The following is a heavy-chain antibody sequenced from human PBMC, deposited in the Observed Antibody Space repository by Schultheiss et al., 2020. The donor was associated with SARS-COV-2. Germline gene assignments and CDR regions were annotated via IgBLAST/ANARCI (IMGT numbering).Heavy chain of an antibody. CDR3: ARNAARLITRAQFDY. CDR2: ISGSGGST. CDR1: GFTFSSYA. V-gene: IGHV3-23*01. D-gene: IGHD6-6*01. J-gene: IGHJ4*02. Sequence: GESLKISCAASGFTFSSYAMSWVRQAPGKGLEWVSTISGSGGSTYYAESVKGRLTISRDNSRNTVYLQMNSLSAEDTAVYYCARNAARLITRAQFDYWGQGTLVTVSS.